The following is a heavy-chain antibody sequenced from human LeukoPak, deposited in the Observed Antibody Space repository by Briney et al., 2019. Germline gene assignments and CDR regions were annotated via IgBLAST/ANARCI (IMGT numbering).Heavy chain of an antibody. V-gene: IGHV3-20*04. J-gene: IGHJ4*02. CDR2: INWKGSST. Sequence: GGSLRLSCAASGFTFDDYGMSWVRQAPGKGLEWVSGINWKGSSTGYADSVKGRFTISRDNAKNSLYLQMNSLRAEDTAVYYCAREAPGQQLDYWGQGTLVTVSS. D-gene: IGHD6-13*01. CDR1: GFTFDDYG. CDR3: AREAPGQQLDY.